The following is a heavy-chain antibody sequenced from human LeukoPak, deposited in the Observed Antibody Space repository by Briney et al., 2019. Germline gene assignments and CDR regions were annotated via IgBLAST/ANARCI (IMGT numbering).Heavy chain of an antibody. Sequence: GASVKVSCKASGYTFISYTMNWVRQAPGQRLEWMGWINAGNGNTKYSQKFQGRVTITRDTSASTAYMQLSSLRSEDTAVYYCAKAFGSRKAFDIWGQGTMVTVSS. D-gene: IGHD1-14*01. V-gene: IGHV1-3*01. CDR1: GYTFISYT. CDR3: AKAFGSRKAFDI. CDR2: INAGNGNT. J-gene: IGHJ3*02.